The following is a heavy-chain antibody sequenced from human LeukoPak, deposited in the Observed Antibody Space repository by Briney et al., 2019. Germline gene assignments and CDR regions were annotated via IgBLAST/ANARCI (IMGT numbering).Heavy chain of an antibody. J-gene: IGHJ4*02. D-gene: IGHD3-22*01. Sequence: GRSLRLSCAASGFTFSSYGMHWVRQAPGKGLEWVAVISYDGSNKYYADSVKGRFTISRDNSKNTLYLQMNSLRAEDTAVYYCAKDLYYYDSSGSIGQFDYWGQGTPVTVSS. CDR1: GFTFSSYG. V-gene: IGHV3-30*18. CDR2: ISYDGSNK. CDR3: AKDLYYYDSSGSIGQFDY.